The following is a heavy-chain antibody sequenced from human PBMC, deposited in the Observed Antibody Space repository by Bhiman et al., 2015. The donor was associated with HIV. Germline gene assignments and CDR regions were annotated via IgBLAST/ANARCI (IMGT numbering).Heavy chain of an antibody. D-gene: IGHD1-26*01. Sequence: EVQLLESGGGLAQPGGSLRLSCAVSGFTFSNYAMDWVRQAPGKGLEWVSTLSGSGYTTYYADSVKGRFTISRDTSKSTLYLQMNSLRADDTAVYYCAKYRDSDGTYTAVAFWGQGTLVTVSS. V-gene: IGHV3-23*01. J-gene: IGHJ4*02. CDR1: GFTFSNYA. CDR2: LSGSGYTT. CDR3: AKYRDSDGTYTAVAF.